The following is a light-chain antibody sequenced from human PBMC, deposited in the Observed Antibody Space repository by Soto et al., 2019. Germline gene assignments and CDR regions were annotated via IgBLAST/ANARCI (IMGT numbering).Light chain of an antibody. V-gene: IGKV3-11*01. J-gene: IGKJ3*01. CDR2: DAS. CDR1: QSVSSY. CDR3: QQRSNWPRGFT. Sequence: EIVLTQSPATLSLSPGERATLSCRASQSVSSYLAWYQQKPGQAPRLLIYDASNRATGIPARFSGSGSGTVFTLTISSLEPEVFAVYYCQQRSNWPRGFTFGPGTKVDIK.